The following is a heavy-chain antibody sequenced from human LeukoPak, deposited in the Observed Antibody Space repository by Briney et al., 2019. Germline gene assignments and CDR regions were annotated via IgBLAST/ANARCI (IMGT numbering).Heavy chain of an antibody. CDR1: GFTFSSYA. Sequence: PGGSLRLSCAASGFTFSSYAMSWVRQAPGKGLEWVSAISGSGGSTYYADSVKGRFTISRDNSKNTLYLQMNSLRAEDTAVYYCAKGCLWFGELEDYYGMDVWGQGTTVTVSS. CDR2: ISGSGGST. D-gene: IGHD3-10*01. CDR3: AKGCLWFGELEDYYGMDV. V-gene: IGHV3-23*01. J-gene: IGHJ6*02.